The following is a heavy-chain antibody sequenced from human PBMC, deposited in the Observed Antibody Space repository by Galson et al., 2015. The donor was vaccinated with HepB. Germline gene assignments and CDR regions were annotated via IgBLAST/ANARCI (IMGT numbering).Heavy chain of an antibody. CDR2: IYYSGST. V-gene: IGHV4-59*01. Sequence: ETLSLTCTVPGGSISRYYWSWIRQPPGKGLEWIGYIYYSGSTNYNPSLKSRVTISVDTSKNQFSLKLSSVTAADTAVYYCARMTTVTPYYYYGMDVWGQGTTVTVSS. CDR1: GGSISRYY. J-gene: IGHJ6*02. CDR3: ARMTTVTPYYYYGMDV. D-gene: IGHD4-17*01.